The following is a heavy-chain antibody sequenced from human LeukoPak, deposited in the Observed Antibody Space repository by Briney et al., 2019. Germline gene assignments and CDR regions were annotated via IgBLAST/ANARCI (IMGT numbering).Heavy chain of an antibody. V-gene: IGHV3-9*01. CDR2: ISWNSGSI. Sequence: GGSLRLSCAASGFTFDDYAKHWVRQAPGKGPEWVSGISWNSGSIGYADSVKGRFTISRDNAKDSLYLQMNSLSAEDTALYYCAKEGVPYYDILTGWGYYFDYWGQGTLVTVSS. J-gene: IGHJ4*02. CDR3: AKEGVPYYDILTGWGYYFDY. CDR1: GFTFDDYA. D-gene: IGHD3-9*01.